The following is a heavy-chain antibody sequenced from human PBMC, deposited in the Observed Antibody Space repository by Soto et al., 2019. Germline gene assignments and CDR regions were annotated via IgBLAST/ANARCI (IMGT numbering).Heavy chain of an antibody. D-gene: IGHD4-4*01. CDR1: GGTSSSYA. J-gene: IGHJ4*01. V-gene: IGHV1-69*01. CDR2: IIPILDTT. CDR3: ASGGTTVNXXXXX. Sequence: QVQVVQSGAEVKKPGSSVRVSCKASGGTSSSYAITWMRQAPGQGLEWMGGIIPILDTTDYAQKFQGRVTFTADESTSTVXMELSSLTSXXXXXYYCASGGTTVNXXXXXWGXXTXVXVX.